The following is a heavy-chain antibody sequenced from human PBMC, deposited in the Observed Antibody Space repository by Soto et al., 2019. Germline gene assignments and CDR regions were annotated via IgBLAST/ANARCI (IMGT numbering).Heavy chain of an antibody. J-gene: IGHJ4*02. CDR1: GFSLTNRGVG. Sequence: QITLKESGPTLVKPTQTLTLTCTFSGFSLTNRGVGVGWIRQPPGKALEWLALVYWDDDERYSPSLKSRLNITNDTANNRVVCTMTNMDPVDTATYYCARDRSGYYGFDYWGQGTLVTVSS. CDR2: VYWDDDE. V-gene: IGHV2-5*02. D-gene: IGHD3-22*01. CDR3: ARDRSGYYGFDY.